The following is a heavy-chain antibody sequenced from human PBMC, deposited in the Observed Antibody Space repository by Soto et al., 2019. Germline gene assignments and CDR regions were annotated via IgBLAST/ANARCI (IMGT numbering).Heavy chain of an antibody. CDR1: DNTFTSYG. CDR2: INSYNGNT. Sequence: QIQLVQSGAEVKKPGASVKVSCKASDNTFTSYGISWVRQATGQGLEWMGWINSYNGNTNYAQKVQGRVTMTADTSTSTAYMELRSLRSDDTAVYYCARVKYSSSWYEVDYWGQGTLVIVSS. D-gene: IGHD6-13*01. V-gene: IGHV1-18*01. CDR3: ARVKYSSSWYEVDY. J-gene: IGHJ4*02.